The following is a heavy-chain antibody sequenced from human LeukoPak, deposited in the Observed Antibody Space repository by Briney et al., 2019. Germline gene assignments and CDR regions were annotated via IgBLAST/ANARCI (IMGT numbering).Heavy chain of an antibody. CDR1: GFTFSSYS. D-gene: IGHD6-25*01. CDR2: ISWNSGSI. J-gene: IGHJ4*02. Sequence: PGGSLRLSCAASGFTFSSYSMNWVRQAPGKGLEWVSGISWNSGSIGYADSVKGRFTISRDNAKNSLYLQMNSLRAEDTAVYYCAREEGNSGYSLDYWGQGTLVTVSS. V-gene: IGHV3-48*04. CDR3: AREEGNSGYSLDY.